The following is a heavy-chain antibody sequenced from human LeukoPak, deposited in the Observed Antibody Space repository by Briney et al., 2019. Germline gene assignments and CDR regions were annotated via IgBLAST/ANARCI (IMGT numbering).Heavy chain of an antibody. CDR1: GYTFTGYY. CDR2: INPNSGGT. V-gene: IGHV1-2*02. Sequence: ASVKVSCKASGYTFTGYYMHWVRQAPGQGLEWMGWINPNSGGTNYTQKFQGRVTMTRDTSISTAYMELSRLRSDDTAVYYCARVRDYGSGPRYFDYWGQGTLVTVSS. D-gene: IGHD3-10*01. J-gene: IGHJ4*02. CDR3: ARVRDYGSGPRYFDY.